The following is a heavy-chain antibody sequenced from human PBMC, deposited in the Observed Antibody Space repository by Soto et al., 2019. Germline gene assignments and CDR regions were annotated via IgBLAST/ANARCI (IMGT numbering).Heavy chain of an antibody. CDR2: INSDGSST. CDR1: GFTFSSYW. D-gene: IGHD3-16*01. J-gene: IGHJ5*02. V-gene: IGHV3-74*01. Sequence: EVQLVESGGGLVQPGGSLRLSCAASGFTFSSYWMHWVRQGPGKGLVWVSRINSDGSSTTYADSVKGRFTISRDNAKNTLYLQMNSLRAEDAAVYYCARALAVTGAWGDNWFDPWGQGTLVTVSS. CDR3: ARALAVTGAWGDNWFDP.